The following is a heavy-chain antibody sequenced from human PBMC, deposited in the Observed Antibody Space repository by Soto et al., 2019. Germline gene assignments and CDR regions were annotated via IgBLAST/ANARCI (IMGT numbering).Heavy chain of an antibody. Sequence: SETLSLTCTVSGGSISSSSYYWGWIRQPPGKGLEWIGSIYYSGSTYYNPSLKSRVAISVDTSKNQFSLKLSSVTAADTAVYYCARLPLRKEYFDYWGQGTLVTVSS. D-gene: IGHD3-10*01. V-gene: IGHV4-39*01. CDR1: GGSISSSSYY. J-gene: IGHJ4*02. CDR2: IYYSGST. CDR3: ARLPLRKEYFDY.